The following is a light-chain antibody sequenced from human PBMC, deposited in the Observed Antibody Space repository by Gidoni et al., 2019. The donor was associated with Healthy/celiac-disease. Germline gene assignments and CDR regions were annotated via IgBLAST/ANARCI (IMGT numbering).Light chain of an antibody. CDR3: QQYNNWPRT. V-gene: IGKV3-15*01. J-gene: IGKJ1*01. CDR1: QSVSSN. CDR2: GAS. Sequence: EIVMTQSPATLSVSPGERATLSCSPSQSVSSNLAWYQQKPGQAPRLLIYGASTRATGIPARFSGSGSGTEFTLTISSLQSEDFAVYYCQQYNNWPRTFGQGTKVEIK.